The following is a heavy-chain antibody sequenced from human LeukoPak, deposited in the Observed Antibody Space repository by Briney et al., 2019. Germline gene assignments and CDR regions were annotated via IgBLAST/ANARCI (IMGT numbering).Heavy chain of an antibody. CDR1: GGSIRSSSYY. V-gene: IGHV4-39*07. D-gene: IGHD6-13*01. J-gene: IGHJ3*02. CDR2: IYYSGSS. CDR3: ARDLYSSRTNDAFVI. Sequence: PSGTLSLTCTVSGGSIRSSSYYWGWIRQPPGKGLEWIGSIYYSGSSYYNPSLKSRVTISVDTSKNQFSLKLTSVTAADTALYYCARDLYSSRTNDAFVIWGQGTMVTVSS.